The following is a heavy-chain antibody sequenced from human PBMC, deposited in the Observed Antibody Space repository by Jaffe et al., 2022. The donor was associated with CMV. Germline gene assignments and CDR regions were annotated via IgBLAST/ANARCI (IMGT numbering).Heavy chain of an antibody. V-gene: IGHV1-3*01. CDR1: GYTFTSYA. J-gene: IGHJ5*02. CDR3: ARDRNPRYYDSSGYTNWFDP. CDR2: INAGNGNT. D-gene: IGHD3-22*01. Sequence: QVQLVQSGAEVKKPGASVKVSCKASGYTFTSYAMHWVRQAPGQRLEWMGWINAGNGNTKYSQKFQGRVTITRDTSASTAYMELSSLRSEDTAVYYCARDRNPRYYDSSGYTNWFDPWGQGTLVTVSS.